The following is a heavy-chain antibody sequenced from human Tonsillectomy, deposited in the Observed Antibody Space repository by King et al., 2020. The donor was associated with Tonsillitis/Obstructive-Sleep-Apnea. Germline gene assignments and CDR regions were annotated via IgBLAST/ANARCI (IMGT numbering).Heavy chain of an antibody. CDR2: IWYDGSNK. CDR1: GFTFSSYG. CDR3: ASASNDYDFWSGYSNPSYYYYYMDV. Sequence: VQLVESGGGVVQPGRSLRLSCAASGFTFSSYGMHWVRQAPGKGLEWVAVIWYDGSNKYYADSVKGRFTISRDNSKNTLYLQMNSLRAEDTAVYYCASASNDYDFWSGYSNPSYYYYYMDVWGKGTTVTVSS. D-gene: IGHD3-3*01. J-gene: IGHJ6*03. V-gene: IGHV3-33*01.